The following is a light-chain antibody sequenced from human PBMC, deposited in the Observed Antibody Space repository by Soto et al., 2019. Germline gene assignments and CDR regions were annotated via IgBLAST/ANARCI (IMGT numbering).Light chain of an antibody. CDR3: QQRSNWPPGYT. V-gene: IGKV3-11*01. CDR2: DAS. CDR1: QSVSSY. Sequence: EIVLTQSPATLSLSPGERATLSCRASQSVSSYLAWYQQKPGQAPRLLIYDASNRATGIPARFSGSGSGTDFTPTISSLEPEDFAVYYGQQRSNWPPGYTCGQGTKLEIK. J-gene: IGKJ2*01.